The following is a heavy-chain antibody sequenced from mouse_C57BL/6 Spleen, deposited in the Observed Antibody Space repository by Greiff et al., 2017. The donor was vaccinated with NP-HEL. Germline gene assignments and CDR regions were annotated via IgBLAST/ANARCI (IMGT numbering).Heavy chain of an antibody. V-gene: IGHV1-50*01. Sequence: QVQLQQPGAELVKPGASVKLSCKASGYTFTSYWMQWVKQRPGQGLEWIGEIDPSDSYTNYNQKFKGKATLTVDTSSSKAYLQLSGLTAEDSAVYCCARSRDEARDYWGQGTSVTVSS. CDR1: GYTFTSYW. CDR3: ARSRDEARDY. J-gene: IGHJ4*01. D-gene: IGHD2-3*01. CDR2: IDPSDSYT.